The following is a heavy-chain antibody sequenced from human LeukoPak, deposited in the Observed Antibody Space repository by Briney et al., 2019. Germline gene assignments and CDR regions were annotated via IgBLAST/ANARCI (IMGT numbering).Heavy chain of an antibody. Sequence: PGGSLRLSCAASGFTFSSYAMTWVRQASGKGLEWVSAISRSGGSIYYADSVKGRFTISRDSSKNTLYLQMNSLRAEDTAVYYCAKGIQWELPIDYWGQGTLVTVSS. D-gene: IGHD4-23*01. CDR3: AKGIQWELPIDY. J-gene: IGHJ4*02. CDR1: GFTFSSYA. V-gene: IGHV3-23*01. CDR2: ISRSGGSI.